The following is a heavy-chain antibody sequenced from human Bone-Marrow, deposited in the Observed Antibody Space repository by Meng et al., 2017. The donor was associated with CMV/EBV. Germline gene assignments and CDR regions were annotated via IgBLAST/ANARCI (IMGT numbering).Heavy chain of an antibody. V-gene: IGHV4-61*01. CDR1: GGFVSSGSYY. CDR3: ARDVSYGAGSYYYYYGLDV. D-gene: IGHD3-10*01. CDR2: VYYSGST. Sequence: SETLSLTCTVSGGFVSSGSYYWNWIRQPPGKGLEWIGYVYYSGSTNYNPSLKSRVTISVDTSKNQFSLKLSSVTAADTAVYYCARDVSYGAGSYYYYYGLDVWGQGTTVTVS. J-gene: IGHJ6*02.